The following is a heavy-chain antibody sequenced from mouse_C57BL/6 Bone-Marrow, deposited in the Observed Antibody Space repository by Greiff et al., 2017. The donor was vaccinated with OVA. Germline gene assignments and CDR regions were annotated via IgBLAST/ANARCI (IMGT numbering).Heavy chain of an antibody. CDR2: INPGSGGT. D-gene: IGHD3-2*02. CDR3: ARDSSGPSWFAY. Sequence: VQLQQSGAELVRPGTSVKVSCKASGYAFTNYLIEWVKQRPGHGLEWIGVINPGSGGTNYNEKFKGKATLTADKSSSTAYMQLSSLTSEDSAVYFCARDSSGPSWFAYWGQGTLVTVSA. V-gene: IGHV1-54*01. J-gene: IGHJ3*01. CDR1: GYAFTNYL.